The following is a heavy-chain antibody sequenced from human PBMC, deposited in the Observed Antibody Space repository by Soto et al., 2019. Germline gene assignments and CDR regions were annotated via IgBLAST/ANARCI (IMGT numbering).Heavy chain of an antibody. CDR1: GFTFGGYA. D-gene: IGHD2-15*01. CDR2: ISGGGGST. J-gene: IGHJ4*02. V-gene: IGHV3-23*01. CDR3: AIDLKPCATFVHD. Sequence: GGSLRLSCAASGFTFGGYAMSWFRQASGTGLEWVSGISGGGGSTYYADSVKGRFTVSRDNSKNTLYLQMISLRAEDTAVYYCAIDLKPCATFVHDWGKAIVVIVSS.